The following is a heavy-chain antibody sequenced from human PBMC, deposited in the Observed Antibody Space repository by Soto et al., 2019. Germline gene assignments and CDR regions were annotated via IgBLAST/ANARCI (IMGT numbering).Heavy chain of an antibody. V-gene: IGHV4-31*03. CDR2: IYYSGST. J-gene: IGHJ6*02. D-gene: IGHD6-6*01. CDR3: ARDSPPRLDPYYYGMDV. CDR1: GGSISSGGYY. Sequence: QVQLQESGPGLVKPSQTLSLTCTVSGGSISSGGYYWSWIRQHPGKGLEWIGYIYYSGSTYYNPSLKSRVTISVDTSKNQFSLKLSSVTAADTAVYYCARDSPPRLDPYYYGMDVWGQGTTVTVSS.